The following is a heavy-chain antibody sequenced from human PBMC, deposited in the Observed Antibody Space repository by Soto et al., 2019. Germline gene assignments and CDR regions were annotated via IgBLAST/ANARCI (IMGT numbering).Heavy chain of an antibody. V-gene: IGHV3-33*01. J-gene: IGHJ6*02. Sequence: QVQLVESGGGVVQPGGSLRLSCAASGFTFSNYGMHWVRQAPGKGLEWVAVIWDDGSNKYYGDSVKGRFTISRDNSKNTLYLQMNSVRAEDTAVYYCARPSYGSPYYYGMDVWGQGTTVTVSS. D-gene: IGHD3-10*01. CDR3: ARPSYGSPYYYGMDV. CDR2: IWDDGSNK. CDR1: GFTFSNYG.